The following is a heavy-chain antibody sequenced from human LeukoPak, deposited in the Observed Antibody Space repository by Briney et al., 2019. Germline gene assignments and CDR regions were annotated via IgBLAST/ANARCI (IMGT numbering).Heavy chain of an antibody. D-gene: IGHD5-24*01. CDR2: INPSDGST. J-gene: IGHJ3*02. Sequence: APVKVSCKASGYTFTSYYIHWVRQAPGQGFEWMSIINPSDGSTTYSQKFQGRVTMTRDTSTSTVYMELSSLRSEDTAVYFCARVRDGYNDAYDIWGQGTMVTVSS. V-gene: IGHV1-46*01. CDR1: GYTFTSYY. CDR3: ARVRDGYNDAYDI.